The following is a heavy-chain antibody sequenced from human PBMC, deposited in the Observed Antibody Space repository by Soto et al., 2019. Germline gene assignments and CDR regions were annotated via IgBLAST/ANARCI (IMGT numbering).Heavy chain of an antibody. CDR2: ISGSGGST. CDR3: AKWDGLEYYYYYGMDV. CDR1: GFTFSSYA. J-gene: IGHJ6*02. D-gene: IGHD3-9*01. Sequence: GGSLRLSCAASGFTFSSYAMSWVRQAPGKGLEWVSAISGSGGSTYYADSVKGRFTISRDNSKNTLCLQMNSLRAEDTAVYYCAKWDGLEYYYYYGMDVWGQGTTVTVSS. V-gene: IGHV3-23*01.